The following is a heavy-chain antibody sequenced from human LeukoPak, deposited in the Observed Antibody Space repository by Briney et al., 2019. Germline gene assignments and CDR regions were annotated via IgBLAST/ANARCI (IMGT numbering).Heavy chain of an antibody. CDR3: ARDAPNCSSTSCRDDYSNRMTLDGMDV. CDR2: IYYSGST. D-gene: IGHD2-2*01. J-gene: IGHJ6*02. V-gene: IGHV4-31*03. CDR1: GGSISSGVYY. Sequence: PSETLSLTCTVSGGSISSGVYYWSWIRQHPGKGLEWIGYIYYSGSTYYNPSLKSRVTISVDTSKNQFSLKLSSVTAADTAVYYCARDAPNCSSTSCRDDYSNRMTLDGMDVWGQGTTVTVSS.